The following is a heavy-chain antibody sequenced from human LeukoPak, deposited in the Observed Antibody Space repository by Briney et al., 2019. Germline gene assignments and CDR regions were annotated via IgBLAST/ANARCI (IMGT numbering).Heavy chain of an antibody. CDR1: GFTFSAYA. CDR3: AKGGDILTGYYLYWYFDL. D-gene: IGHD3-9*01. CDR2: ISRSGSST. Sequence: TGGSLRLSCAASGFTFSAYAMSWVRQAPGKGLELVSAISRSGSSTDYADSVKGRFTISRDNSKNTLYLQMNNLRPEDTAVYYCAKGGDILTGYYLYWYFDLWGRGTLVTVSS. V-gene: IGHV3-23*01. J-gene: IGHJ2*01.